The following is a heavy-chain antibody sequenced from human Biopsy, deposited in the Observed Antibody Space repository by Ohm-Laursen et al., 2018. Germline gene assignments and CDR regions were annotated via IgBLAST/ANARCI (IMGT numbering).Heavy chain of an antibody. V-gene: IGHV4-34*01. Sequence: SETLSLTWAVYGGTYSGYYWSWIRQPPGKGLEWIGEVHHDGRANYNPSFKSRVTISGDMSKKLFSLKLSGVTDADTAVYYCARFIVPSLHCSNGVCPIRWFDPWGQGTLVTVFS. CDR3: ARFIVPSLHCSNGVCPIRWFDP. J-gene: IGHJ5*02. CDR2: VHHDGRA. D-gene: IGHD2-2*01. CDR1: GGTYSGYY.